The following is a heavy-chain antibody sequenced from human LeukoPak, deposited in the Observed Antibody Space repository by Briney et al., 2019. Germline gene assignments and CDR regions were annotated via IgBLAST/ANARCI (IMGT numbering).Heavy chain of an antibody. CDR3: ARVGTTVTNRPHFDY. V-gene: IGHV4-34*01. D-gene: IGHD4-17*01. CDR1: GGSFSGYY. J-gene: IGHJ4*02. CDR2: INHSGST. Sequence: SETLSLTCAVCGGSFSGYYWSWIRQPPGKGLEWIGEINHSGSTNYNPSLKSRVTISVDTSKNQFSLKLSSLTAADTAVYYCARVGTTVTNRPHFDYWGQGTLVTVSS.